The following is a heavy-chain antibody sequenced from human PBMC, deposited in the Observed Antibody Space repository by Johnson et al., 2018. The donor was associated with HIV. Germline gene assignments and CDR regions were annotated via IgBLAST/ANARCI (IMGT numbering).Heavy chain of an antibody. J-gene: IGHJ3*02. V-gene: IGHV3-11*04. Sequence: QVQLVESGGGLVKSGGSLRLSCAASGFTFSDCYMSWIRQGPGGGLECIAYISISGSTIYYATSVKGRFTISRDNAKNSLYLQINRLRVEETAVYYLAREITLIMGAGAALYIWGQGTMVTVSS. D-gene: IGHD3-22*01. CDR2: ISISGSTI. CDR1: GFTFSDCY. CDR3: AREITLIMGAGAALYI.